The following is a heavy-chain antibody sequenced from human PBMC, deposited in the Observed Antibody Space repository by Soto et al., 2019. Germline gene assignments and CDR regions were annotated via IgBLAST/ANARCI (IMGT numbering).Heavy chain of an antibody. Sequence: QVQLVQSGAEVKKPGSSVKVSCKASGGPFSSYAISWVRQAPGQGLEWMGGIIPIFGTATYAQKFQGRVTITADESTSTAYMELSSLRSEDTAVYYCASSVAKYYYYGMDVWGQGTTVTVSS. J-gene: IGHJ6*02. CDR3: ASSVAKYYYYGMDV. CDR1: GGPFSSYA. CDR2: IIPIFGTA. D-gene: IGHD5-12*01. V-gene: IGHV1-69*12.